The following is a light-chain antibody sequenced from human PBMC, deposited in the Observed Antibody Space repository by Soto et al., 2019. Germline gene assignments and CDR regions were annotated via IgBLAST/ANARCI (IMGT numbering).Light chain of an antibody. V-gene: IGKV1-5*03. CDR2: KAS. CDR1: QSISSW. J-gene: IGKJ3*01. CDR3: QQYNRYPFT. Sequence: LSASVGDRVTITCRASQSISSWLAWYQQKPGKAPKLLIYKASSLESGVPSRFSGSGSGTEFTLTISSLQPDDFGTYYCQQYNRYPFTFGPGTKVDIK.